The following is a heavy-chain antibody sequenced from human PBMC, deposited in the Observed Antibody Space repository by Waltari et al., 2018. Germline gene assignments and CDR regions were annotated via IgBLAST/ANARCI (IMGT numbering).Heavy chain of an antibody. D-gene: IGHD5-12*01. CDR3: ATYIGASVGTAAFDV. CDR2: ISYAGTT. V-gene: IGHV4-39*01. Sequence: GGMRQPPGQGLEWIVTISYAGTTYTNPSLRSRLTMSRDTSKNQLSLTLGSTTAADTAVYYCATYIGASVGTAAFDVWGQGTMVTVSS. J-gene: IGHJ3*01.